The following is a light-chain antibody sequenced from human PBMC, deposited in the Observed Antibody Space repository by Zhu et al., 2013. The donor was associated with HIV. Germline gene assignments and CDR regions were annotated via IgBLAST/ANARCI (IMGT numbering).Light chain of an antibody. Sequence: DIQLTQSPSTLYASVGDRVTITCRASPGISTYLAWYQQKPGKAPKLLIYAASTLQSGVPSRFSGVGSGTDFTLTISSLQPEDAATYYCQQLNSYPIFAFGPGTKVNIK. CDR2: AAS. V-gene: IGKV1-9*01. CDR1: PGISTY. J-gene: IGKJ3*01. CDR3: QQLNSYPIFA.